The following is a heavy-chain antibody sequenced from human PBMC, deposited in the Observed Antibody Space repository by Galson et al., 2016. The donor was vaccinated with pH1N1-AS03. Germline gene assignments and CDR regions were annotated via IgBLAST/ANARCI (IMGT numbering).Heavy chain of an antibody. D-gene: IGHD3/OR15-3a*01. V-gene: IGHV3-30*18. CDR1: GFTISNFG. CDR2: ISFDGTNK. CDR3: ANDFNYDFWSGCSFY. Sequence: SLRLSCAASGFTISNFGMLWVRQAPGQGLEWVAIISFDGTNKYYADSVKGRFSISRDNSKNTLFLQMSALRAEDTAVYYCANDFNYDFWSGCSFYWGQGALVTVSS. J-gene: IGHJ4*02.